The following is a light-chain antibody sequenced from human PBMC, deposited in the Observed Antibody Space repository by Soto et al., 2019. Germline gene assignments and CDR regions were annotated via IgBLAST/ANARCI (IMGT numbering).Light chain of an antibody. CDR3: SSHKVSSTYVV. CDR1: SNDIGGS. J-gene: IGLJ2*01. CDR2: DVT. V-gene: IGLV2-14*01. Sequence: QSVLTQPASVSGPPGQAITLSCTGASNDIGGSIAWYHQHPGKAPTLIIYDVTYRPSGVSSRFSGSKSGNTASLTISGLQLEDEADYYCSSHKVSSTYVVFGGGTKVTVL.